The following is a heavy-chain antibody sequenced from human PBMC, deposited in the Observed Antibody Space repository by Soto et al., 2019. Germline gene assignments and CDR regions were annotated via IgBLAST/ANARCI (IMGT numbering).Heavy chain of an antibody. J-gene: IGHJ4*02. CDR2: ISWNSGSI. D-gene: IGHD6-13*01. V-gene: IGHV3-9*01. CDR1: GFTFDDYA. CDR3: AKDRQQLVEKPFDY. Sequence: EVQLVESGGGLVQPGRSLRLSCAASGFTFDDYAMHWVRQAPGKGLEWVSGISWNSGSIGYADSVKGRFTISRDNAKNSLHLQMNSLRAEDTALYYCAKDRQQLVEKPFDYWGQGTLVTVSS.